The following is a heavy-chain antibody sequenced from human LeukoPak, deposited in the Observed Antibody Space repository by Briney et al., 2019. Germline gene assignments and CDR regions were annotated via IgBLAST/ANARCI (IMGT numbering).Heavy chain of an antibody. D-gene: IGHD2/OR15-2a*01. Sequence: PGGSLRLSCAASGFTFSSYCMHWVRQAPGKGLEWVAVISYDGSNKYYADSVQGLFTISSDNSKNTLFLQINSLRAEDTAVYYCAKDSYLASDPSGYYFDYWGQGTLVTVSS. CDR3: AKDSYLASDPSGYYFDY. CDR2: ISYDGSNK. V-gene: IGHV3-30*18. J-gene: IGHJ4*02. CDR1: GFTFSSYC.